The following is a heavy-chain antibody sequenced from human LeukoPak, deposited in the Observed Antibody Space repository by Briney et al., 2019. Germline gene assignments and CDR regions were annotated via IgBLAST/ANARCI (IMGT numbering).Heavy chain of an antibody. J-gene: IGHJ4*02. CDR1: GFTFSSYS. CDR3: ARGRCSSTSCLIDS. CDR2: ISSSSSYI. Sequence: GGSLRLSCAASGFTFSSYSMNWVRQAPGKGLEWVSSISSSSSYIYYADSVKGRITISRDNSKNTLFLQITSLRPEDTAVYYCARGRCSSTSCLIDSWGQGTLVTVSS. V-gene: IGHV3-21*01. D-gene: IGHD2-2*01.